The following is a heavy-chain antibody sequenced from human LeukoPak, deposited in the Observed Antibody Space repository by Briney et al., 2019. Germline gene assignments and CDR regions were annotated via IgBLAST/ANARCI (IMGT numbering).Heavy chain of an antibody. J-gene: IGHJ4*02. Sequence: GASVKVSCKASGYIFTGYYVHWVRQAPGQGLEWMGWINPYSGGTNYAQKFQGRVTMTRDTSISTAYMELSSLRSDDTAVYYCARLIEGSSVDYWGQGNLVTVSS. CDR3: ARLIEGSSVDY. V-gene: IGHV1-2*02. CDR1: GYIFTGYY. CDR2: INPYSGGT. D-gene: IGHD2-15*01.